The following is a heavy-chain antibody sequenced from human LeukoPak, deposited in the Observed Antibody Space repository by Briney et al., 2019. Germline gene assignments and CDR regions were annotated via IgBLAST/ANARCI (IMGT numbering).Heavy chain of an antibody. Sequence: AGSLRLSCAASGFTFSSYSMNWVRQAPGKGLEWVSSISSSSSYIYYADSVKGRFTISRDNAKNSLYLQMNSLRAEDTAVYYCARDGHDYVDYFFDYWGQGTLVTVSS. CDR1: GFTFSSYS. CDR2: ISSSSSYI. CDR3: ARDGHDYVDYFFDY. J-gene: IGHJ4*02. D-gene: IGHD4-17*01. V-gene: IGHV3-21*01.